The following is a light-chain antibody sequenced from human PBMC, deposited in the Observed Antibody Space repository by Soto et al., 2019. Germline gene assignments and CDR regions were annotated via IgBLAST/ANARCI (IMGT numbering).Light chain of an antibody. CDR1: SSDVGGYNS. CDR3: CSYAGNTLVV. J-gene: IGLJ2*01. CDR2: DVS. Sequence: QSALTQPRSVSGSPGQSVTISCTGTSSDVGGYNSVSWYQQNPGKAPKLMIYDVSKRPSGVSDRFSGSKSANTASLIISGLQAEDEADYYCCSYAGNTLVVFGGGTKLTVL. V-gene: IGLV2-11*01.